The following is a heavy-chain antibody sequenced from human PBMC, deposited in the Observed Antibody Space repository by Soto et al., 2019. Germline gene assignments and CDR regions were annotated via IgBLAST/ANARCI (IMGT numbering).Heavy chain of an antibody. Sequence: GESLKISCEASGYNFTSYWIGWVRQMPGKGLEWMGIIYPGDSDTRYSPSFQGQVTISADKSISTAYLQWSSLRASDTAMYYCARMTGTASSSYFDCWGQGTLVTVSS. V-gene: IGHV5-51*01. J-gene: IGHJ4*02. CDR3: ARMTGTASSSYFDC. D-gene: IGHD1-1*01. CDR1: GYNFTSYW. CDR2: IYPGDSDT.